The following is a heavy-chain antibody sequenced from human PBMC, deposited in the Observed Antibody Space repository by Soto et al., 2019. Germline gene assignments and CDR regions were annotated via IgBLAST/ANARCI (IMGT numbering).Heavy chain of an antibody. D-gene: IGHD6-19*01. CDR3: ARAFHQHSSALYFFDH. CDR2: IYSGGST. J-gene: IGHJ4*02. Sequence: GGSLRLSCAASGFTVSSNYMSWVRQAPGKGLEWVSVIYSGGSTYYADSVKGRFTISRDNSKNTLYLQMNSRRAEDTAVYYCARAFHQHSSALYFFDHWGQGTLGTVSS. V-gene: IGHV3-53*01. CDR1: GFTVSSNY.